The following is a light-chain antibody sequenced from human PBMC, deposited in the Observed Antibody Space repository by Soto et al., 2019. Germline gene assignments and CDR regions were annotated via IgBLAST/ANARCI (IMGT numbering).Light chain of an antibody. CDR3: LQGINYPWT. J-gene: IGKJ1*01. CDR1: QGIGNA. V-gene: IGKV1-6*01. Sequence: AIQMTQSPSSLSASVGDRFTISCRASQGIGNALGWYQQKPGKXPKXXIYGASNLQSGVPPRFSGSGSGTDLTIAISSLQPEDSETYYCLQGINYPWTFGQGTKVDIK. CDR2: GAS.